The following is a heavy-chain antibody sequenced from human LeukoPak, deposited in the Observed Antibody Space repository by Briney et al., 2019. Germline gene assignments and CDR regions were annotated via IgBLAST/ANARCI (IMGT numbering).Heavy chain of an antibody. CDR1: GFTFDDYA. CDR3: ARHRTASDY. V-gene: IGHV3-9*01. D-gene: IGHD4-17*01. J-gene: IGHJ4*02. Sequence: GGSLRLSCAASGFTFDDYAMHWVRHVPGKGLEWVSGISWNSRSIVYADSVKGRFTISRDNAKNSLYLQMNSLRAEDTALYYCARHRTASDYWGQGTLVTVSS. CDR2: ISWNSRSI.